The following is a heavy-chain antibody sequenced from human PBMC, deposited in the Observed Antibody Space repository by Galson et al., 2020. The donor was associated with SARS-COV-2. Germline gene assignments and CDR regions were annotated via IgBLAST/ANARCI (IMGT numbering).Heavy chain of an antibody. CDR3: VKEGADCSSTRCLYYFDS. CDR1: GYILSTYW. Sequence: GSLRLSCEASGYILSTYWMHLVRQAPGKGLVWVARINSDWSYTTYADSVKGRFTISRDNAKNTLYLQMNSLRAEDTAVYYCVKEGADCSSTRCLYYFDSWGQGTLVTVSS. D-gene: IGHD2-2*01. CDR2: INSDWSYT. V-gene: IGHV3-74*01. J-gene: IGHJ4*02.